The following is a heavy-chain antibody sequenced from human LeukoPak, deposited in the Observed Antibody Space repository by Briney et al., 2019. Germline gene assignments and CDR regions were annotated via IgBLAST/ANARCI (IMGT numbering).Heavy chain of an antibody. CDR2: ISAYNGNT. J-gene: IGHJ6*02. D-gene: IGHD2-2*01. V-gene: IGHV1-18*01. Sequence: GASVKVSCKASGYTFTSYGISWVRQAPGRGLEWMGWISAYNGNTNYAQKLQGRVTMTTDTSTSTAYMELGSLRSDDTAVYYCARDRYCSSTSCYAYYYCMDVWGQGTTVTVSS. CDR1: GYTFTSYG. CDR3: ARDRYCSSTSCYAYYYCMDV.